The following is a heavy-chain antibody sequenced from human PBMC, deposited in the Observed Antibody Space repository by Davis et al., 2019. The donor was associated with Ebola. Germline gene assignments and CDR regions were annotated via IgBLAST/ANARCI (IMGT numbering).Heavy chain of an antibody. J-gene: IGHJ6*02. CDR2: ISTYNDNT. CDR3: ARDRYCSGGSCYSSYYYGMDV. CDR1: GYTFTTYG. D-gene: IGHD2-15*01. Sequence: AASVKVSCKASGYTFTTYGISWVRQAPGQGLEWMGWISTYNDNTNYAQKLQGRVTMTTDTSTSTAYMELRSLRSDDMAVYYCARDRYCSGGSCYSSYYYGMDVWGQGTLVTVSS. V-gene: IGHV1-18*03.